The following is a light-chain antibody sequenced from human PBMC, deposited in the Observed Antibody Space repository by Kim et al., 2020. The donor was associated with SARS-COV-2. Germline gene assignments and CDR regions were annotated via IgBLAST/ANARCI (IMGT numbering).Light chain of an antibody. CDR2: GAS. Sequence: LSPGERATLSCRASQSLNSNSLAWYQQNPGQAPRLLIYGASSRATGIPDRFSGSGSGTDFTLIISRLEPEDFAVYYCQQYGTSPNTFGQGTKLEI. J-gene: IGKJ2*01. CDR1: QSLNSNS. CDR3: QQYGTSPNT. V-gene: IGKV3-20*01.